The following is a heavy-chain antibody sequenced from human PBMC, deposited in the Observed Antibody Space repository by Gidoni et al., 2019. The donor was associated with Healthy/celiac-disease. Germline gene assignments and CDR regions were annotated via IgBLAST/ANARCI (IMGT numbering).Heavy chain of an antibody. J-gene: IGHJ6*02. D-gene: IGHD6-13*01. CDR3: AREWQQLVPYYYYGMDV. CDR1: GFTFSSYG. Sequence: QVQLVESGGGVVQPGRSLRLSCAASGFTFSSYGMHWVRQAPGKGLEWVAVISYDGSNKYYADSVKGRFTISRDNSKNTLYLQMNSLRAEDTAVYYCAREWQQLVPYYYYGMDVWGQGTTVTVSS. V-gene: IGHV3-30*03. CDR2: ISYDGSNK.